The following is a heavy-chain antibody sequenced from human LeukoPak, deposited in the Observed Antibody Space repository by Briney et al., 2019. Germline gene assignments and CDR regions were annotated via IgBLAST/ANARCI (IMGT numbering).Heavy chain of an antibody. J-gene: IGHJ6*03. CDR3: ARGRHDITMIVVVMTSVSYYLDV. CDR1: GGSFSGYH. D-gene: IGHD3-22*01. V-gene: IGHV4-34*01. Sequence: SETLSLTCAVYGGSFSGYHWTWIRQSPGKGLEWIGDINPSGSTYYNPSLESRLTISVDTSKNQFSLKLRSVTAADTAVYYCARGRHDITMIVVVMTSVSYYLDVWGKGTAVTVSS. CDR2: INPSGST.